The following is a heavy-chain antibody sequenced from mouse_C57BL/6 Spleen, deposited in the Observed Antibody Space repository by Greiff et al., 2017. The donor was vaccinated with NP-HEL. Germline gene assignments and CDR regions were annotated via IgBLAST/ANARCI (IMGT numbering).Heavy chain of an antibody. CDR1: GYTFTDYY. Sequence: VQLQQSGPELVKPGASVKISCKASGYTFTDYYMNWVKQSHGKSLEWIGDINPNNGGTSYNQKFKGKATLTVDKSSSTAYMELRSLTSEDSAVYYCARRRYYYGSSPHYYAMDYWGQGTSVTVSS. CDR3: ARRRYYYGSSPHYYAMDY. CDR2: INPNNGGT. V-gene: IGHV1-26*01. D-gene: IGHD1-1*01. J-gene: IGHJ4*01.